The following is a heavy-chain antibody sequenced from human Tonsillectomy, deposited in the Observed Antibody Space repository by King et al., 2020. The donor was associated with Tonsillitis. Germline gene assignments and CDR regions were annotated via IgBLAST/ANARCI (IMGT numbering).Heavy chain of an antibody. V-gene: IGHV4-61*01. J-gene: IGHJ4*03. Sequence: VQLQESGPGVVKPSETLSLTCSVSGGSVSSGSYYWSWIRQPPGKGLEWIGYIYYSGSTNYNPSLKSRVIISIDRPKNQFSLKLTSVTAADTAEYFCARCLATGY. CDR3: ARCLATGY. CDR2: IYYSGST. CDR1: GGSVSSGSYY.